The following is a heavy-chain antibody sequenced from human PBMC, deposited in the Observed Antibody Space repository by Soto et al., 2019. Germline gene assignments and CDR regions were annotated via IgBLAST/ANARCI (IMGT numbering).Heavy chain of an antibody. CDR3: ARGDCSGGSCYYFDF. V-gene: IGHV4-31*02. CDR2: IFYSGST. D-gene: IGHD2-15*01. J-gene: IGHJ4*02. CDR1: GGSISSGGYF. Sequence: SETLSLTCTVSGGSISSGGYFWSWIRQHPGKGLEWIGYIFYSGSTFYNPSLQSRVTTSVGTSKNQFSLKLTSVTAADTAVYYCARGDCSGGSCYYFDFWGQGTLVTVSS.